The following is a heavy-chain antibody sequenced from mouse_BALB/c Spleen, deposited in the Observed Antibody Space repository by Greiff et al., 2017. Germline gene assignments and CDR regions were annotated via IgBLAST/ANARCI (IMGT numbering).Heavy chain of an antibody. CDR2: IDPGGGYT. CDR3: ARTYMDYGSTSWFAY. V-gene: IGHV1-63*02. J-gene: IGHJ3*01. CDR1: GYTFTNYW. D-gene: IGHD1-1*01. Sequence: VQLQQSGAELVRPGTSVKISCKASGYTFTNYWLGWVKQRPGHGLEWIGDIDPGGGYTNYNEKFKGKATLTADTSSSTAYMQLSSLTSEDSAVYFWARTYMDYGSTSWFAYWGQGTLVTVSA.